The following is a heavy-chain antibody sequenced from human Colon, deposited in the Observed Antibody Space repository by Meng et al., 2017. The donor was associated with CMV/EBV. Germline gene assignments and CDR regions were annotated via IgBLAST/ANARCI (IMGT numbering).Heavy chain of an antibody. V-gene: IGHV1-18*01. Sequence: ASVKVSCKPSGYTFTRNGVTWVRQAPGQGLEWMGWITPYNNYTRFAEKFQDRVRMTTDTSTSTVYMELTRLTSDDTAVYFCAREMERPQHKDAFDFWGQGTMVTVSS. D-gene: IGHD1-1*01. CDR2: ITPYNNYT. J-gene: IGHJ3*01. CDR3: AREMERPQHKDAFDF. CDR1: GYTFTRNG.